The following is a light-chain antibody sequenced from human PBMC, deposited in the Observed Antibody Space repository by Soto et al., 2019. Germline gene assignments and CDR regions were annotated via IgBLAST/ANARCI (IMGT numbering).Light chain of an antibody. CDR1: SSDVGGFDY. CDR2: EVS. Sequence: QSALTQPPSASGSPGQSVTISCTGTSSDVGGFDYVSWYQKHPGKAPKAMIYEVSSRPSGVSNRFSGSKSGNTASLTISGLQAEDEAYYYCSSYTSSSTVVFGGGTKLTVL. J-gene: IGLJ2*01. CDR3: SSYTSSSTVV. V-gene: IGLV2-14*01.